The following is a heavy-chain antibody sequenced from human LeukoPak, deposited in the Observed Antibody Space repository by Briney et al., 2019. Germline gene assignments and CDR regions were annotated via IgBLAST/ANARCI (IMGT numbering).Heavy chain of an antibody. V-gene: IGHV1-18*01. Sequence: ASVKVSCKASGYSFGDYGFSWVRQAPGQGLEWLGWISAYNGNRNYAQKVEGRVTMTTDTSTSTAYLELRGLRPDDTAVYYCARDDSGAKVDIDYWGQGILLIVSS. CDR3: ARDDSGAKVDIDY. J-gene: IGHJ4*02. D-gene: IGHD5-12*01. CDR1: GYSFGDYG. CDR2: ISAYNGNR.